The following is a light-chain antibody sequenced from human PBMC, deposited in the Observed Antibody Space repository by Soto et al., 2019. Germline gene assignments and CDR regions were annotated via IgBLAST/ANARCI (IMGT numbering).Light chain of an antibody. CDR2: GAS. Sequence: ETVVTQSPAILSVSPGERVTLSCRASQSVISNLAWYQHKLGQAPRLLIYGASTRATGVPARFSGTGSGTDFTLTISRLEPEDVAVYYCQQYGSSPLVGGGNKGDIK. J-gene: IGKJ4*01. CDR3: QQYGSSPL. V-gene: IGKV3-20*01. CDR1: QSVISN.